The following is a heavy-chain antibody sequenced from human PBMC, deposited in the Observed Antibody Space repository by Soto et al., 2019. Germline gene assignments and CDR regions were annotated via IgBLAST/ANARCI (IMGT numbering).Heavy chain of an antibody. CDR3: ARDEGCSSTRCYGGMDV. CDR1: GGSISSDFYY. V-gene: IGHV4-31*03. Sequence: QVQLQESGPGLVKPSQTLSLTCTVSGGSISSDFYYWSWIRQHPGKGLEWIGYIYYSGNTYYNPSLKSRVTRSVDTSKNQFSLKLSSVTAADTAVYYCARDEGCSSTRCYGGMDVWGQGTTVTVSS. J-gene: IGHJ6*02. CDR2: IYYSGNT. D-gene: IGHD2-2*01.